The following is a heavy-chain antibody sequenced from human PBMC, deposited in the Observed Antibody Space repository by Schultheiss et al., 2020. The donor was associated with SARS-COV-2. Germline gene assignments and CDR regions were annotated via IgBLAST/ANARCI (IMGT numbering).Heavy chain of an antibody. CDR3: ARGLEVYYDILTGYQRRNWFDP. D-gene: IGHD3-9*01. CDR1: GGSFSGYY. V-gene: IGHV4-34*01. CDR2: INHSGST. Sequence: SQTLSLTCAVYGGSFSGYYWSWIRQPPGKGLEWIGEINHSGSTNYNPSLKSRVTISVDTSKNQFSLKLSSVTAADTAVYYCARGLEVYYDILTGYQRRNWFDPWGQGTLVTVSS. J-gene: IGHJ5*02.